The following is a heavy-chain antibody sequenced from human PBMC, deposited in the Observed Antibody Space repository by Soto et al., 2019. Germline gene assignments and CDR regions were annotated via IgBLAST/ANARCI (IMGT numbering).Heavy chain of an antibody. Sequence: GGSLRLSCEASGFTFSKFDMHWVRQPTGKGLEWVSTIGISGDTYYAVSVKGRFTISRDNAKNSLSLQMNSLRAGDTALYFRARGQEVGAHFFDSWGQGTQVTVSS. CDR2: IGISGDT. D-gene: IGHD2-15*01. CDR3: ARGQEVGAHFFDS. J-gene: IGHJ4*02. V-gene: IGHV3-13*04. CDR1: GFTFSKFD.